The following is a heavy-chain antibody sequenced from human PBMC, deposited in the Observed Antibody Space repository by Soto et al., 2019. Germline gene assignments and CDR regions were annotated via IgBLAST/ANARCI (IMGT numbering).Heavy chain of an antibody. Sequence: XESLKTPLKSSWCRFQTYWLGRVPPGPGKGLEWVGIIYPCYSDSRYSPSFQGQVTISADKYISTAYRQCNRLKASDTAMYYCERKDGSSLFDYLGQGNLVNLSS. CDR1: WCRFQTYW. V-gene: IGHV5-51*01. CDR2: IYPCYSDS. D-gene: IGHD2-2*01. J-gene: IGHJ4*02. CDR3: ERKDGSSLFDY.